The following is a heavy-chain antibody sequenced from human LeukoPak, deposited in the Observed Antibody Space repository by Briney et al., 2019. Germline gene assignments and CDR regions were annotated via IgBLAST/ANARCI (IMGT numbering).Heavy chain of an antibody. CDR2: ISSSSTYI. CDR3: ARGSCSTTNCPSFDY. V-gene: IGHV3-21*01. Sequence: GGSLRLSCAASGFTFSAYSMNWVRQAPGKGLEWVSSISSSSTYIYYADSVKGRFTISRDNAKNSLYLQMGSLRAEDTAVYYCARGSCSTTNCPSFDYWGQGTLVTVSS. CDR1: GFTFSAYS. J-gene: IGHJ4*02. D-gene: IGHD2-2*01.